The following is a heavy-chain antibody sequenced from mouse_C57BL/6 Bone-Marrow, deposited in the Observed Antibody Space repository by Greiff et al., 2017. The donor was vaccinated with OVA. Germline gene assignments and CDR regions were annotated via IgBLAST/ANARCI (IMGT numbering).Heavy chain of an antibody. CDR1: GFNIKDDY. CDR3: TTGMTTVVEDYYAMDY. V-gene: IGHV14-4*01. Sequence: VQLQQSGAELVRPGASVKLSCTASGFNIKDDYMPWVKQRPEQGLEWIGWIDPENGDTEYASKFQGKATITADTSSNTAYLQLSSLTSEDTAVYYCTTGMTTVVEDYYAMDYWGQGTSVTVSS. D-gene: IGHD1-1*01. J-gene: IGHJ4*01. CDR2: IDPENGDT.